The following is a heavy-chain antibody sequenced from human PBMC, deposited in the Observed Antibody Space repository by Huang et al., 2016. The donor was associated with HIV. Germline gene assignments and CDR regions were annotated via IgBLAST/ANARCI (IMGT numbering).Heavy chain of an antibody. CDR1: GFTFRSYW. CDR2: INLDGSER. V-gene: IGHV3-7*01. J-gene: IGHJ4*02. CDR3: ARGFQAKPGDY. Sequence: EVHLVESGGGLVRPGRSLRLSCAASGFTFRSYWMNWVCQAPGRGLEWVANINLDGSERFYVDSVRGRFTISRDNANNSVSLQLNSLKAEDTGVYYCARGFQAKPGDYWGQGTLVTVSS.